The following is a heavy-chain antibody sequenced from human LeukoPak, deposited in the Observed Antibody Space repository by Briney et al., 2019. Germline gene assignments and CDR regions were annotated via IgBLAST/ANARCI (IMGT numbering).Heavy chain of an antibody. D-gene: IGHD3-22*01. Sequence: SETLSLTCTVSGGSVSSGSSFWSWIRQPPGKGLEWIGYIYHSGNTNYNPSLKIRVTISVDTSKSQLSLKLNSVTAADTAVYYCARDRNYYDSSGYYFANWGQGTLVTVSS. CDR1: GGSVSSGSSF. V-gene: IGHV4-61*01. CDR3: ARDRNYYDSSGYYFAN. J-gene: IGHJ4*02. CDR2: IYHSGNT.